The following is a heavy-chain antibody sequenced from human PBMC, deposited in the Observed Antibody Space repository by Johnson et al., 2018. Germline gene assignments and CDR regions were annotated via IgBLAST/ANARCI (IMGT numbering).Heavy chain of an antibody. CDR1: GFIFGSYG. CDR2: IGYDRSEK. CDR3: ARDGDYDSYYNMDV. J-gene: IGHJ6*03. Sequence: QVQLQESGGGVVQPGRSLRLSCAASGFIFGSYGMHWVRQAPGKGLEWVAIIGYDRSEKYYADSVKGRFTISRDNSKNTLYLQMKSLRAEDTALYYCARDGDYDSYYNMDVWGKGTTVTVSS. V-gene: IGHV3-33*01. D-gene: IGHD4-17*01.